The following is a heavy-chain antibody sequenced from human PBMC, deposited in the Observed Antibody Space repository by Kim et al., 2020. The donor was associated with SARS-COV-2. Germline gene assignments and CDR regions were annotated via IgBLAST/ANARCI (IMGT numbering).Heavy chain of an antibody. CDR2: IKQDGSEK. V-gene: IGHV3-7*05. D-gene: IGHD3-10*01. CDR3: AAGFDY. Sequence: GGSLRLSCAASGLTFSSYWMTWVRQAPGKGLEWVANIKQDGSEKYYVDSVKGRFTISRDNAKNSLYLQMNSLRAEDTAVYYCAAGFDYWGQGILVTVSS. J-gene: IGHJ4*02. CDR1: GLTFSSYW.